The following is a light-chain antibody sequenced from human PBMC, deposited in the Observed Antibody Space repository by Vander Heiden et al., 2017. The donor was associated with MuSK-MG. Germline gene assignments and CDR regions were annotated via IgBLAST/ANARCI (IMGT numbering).Light chain of an antibody. CDR3: QHDNSYPWT. V-gene: IGKV1-5*01. CDR1: QSISSW. Sequence: DIQMTQSPSTLSTSVGDRVTITCRASQSISSWLAWYQQKPGKAPKLLIDDASSLESGVPSRFSGSGAGTEFTLTISSLQPDDFATYYCQHDNSYPWTFGQGTKVEIK. CDR2: DAS. J-gene: IGKJ1*01.